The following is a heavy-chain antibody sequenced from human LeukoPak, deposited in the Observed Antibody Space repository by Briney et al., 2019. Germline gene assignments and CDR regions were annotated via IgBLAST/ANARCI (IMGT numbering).Heavy chain of an antibody. CDR3: ARTYCSGGSCYGYNWFDP. CDR2: IIPIFGTA. D-gene: IGHD2-15*01. Sequence: EASVKVSCKASGGTFSSYAISWVRQAPGQGLEWMGGIIPIFGTANYAQKFQGRVTITADKSTSTAYMELGSLRSEDTAVYYCARTYCSGGSCYGYNWFDPWGQGTLVTVSS. CDR1: GGTFSSYA. J-gene: IGHJ5*02. V-gene: IGHV1-69*06.